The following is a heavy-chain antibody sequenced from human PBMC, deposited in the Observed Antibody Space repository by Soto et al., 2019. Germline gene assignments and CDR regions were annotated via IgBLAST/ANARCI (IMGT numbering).Heavy chain of an antibody. CDR1: GFTFSSYG. CDR3: ARATKESGYSYGTPYYYYYGMDV. Sequence: GGSLRLSCEASGFTFSSYGMHWVRQAPGKGLEWVAIIWNDGSNEYYADSVKGRFTISRDNSKNTLYLQMNSLRAEDTAVYYCARATKESGYSYGTPYYYYYGMDVWGQGTTVTVSS. D-gene: IGHD5-18*01. CDR2: IWNDGSNE. J-gene: IGHJ6*02. V-gene: IGHV3-30*02.